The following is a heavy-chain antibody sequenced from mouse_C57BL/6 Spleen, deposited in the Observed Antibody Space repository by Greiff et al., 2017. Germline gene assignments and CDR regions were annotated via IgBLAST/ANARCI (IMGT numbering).Heavy chain of an antibody. CDR1: GYTFTDYY. J-gene: IGHJ4*01. V-gene: IGHV1-26*01. Sequence: EVQLQQSGPELVKPGASVKISCKASGYTFTDYYMNWVKQSHGKSLEWIGDINPNNGGTSYNQKFKGKATLTVDKSSSTAYMELRSLTSEDSAVYYCARETTVVAGGPAMDYWGQGTSVTVSS. CDR3: ARETTVVAGGPAMDY. D-gene: IGHD1-1*01. CDR2: INPNNGGT.